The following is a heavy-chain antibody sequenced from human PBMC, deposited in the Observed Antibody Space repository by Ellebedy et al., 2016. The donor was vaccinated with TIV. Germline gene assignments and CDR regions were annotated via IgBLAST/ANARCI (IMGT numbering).Heavy chain of an antibody. Sequence: GESLKISCAASGFTFSSYWMHWVRQAPGKGLVWVSRINSDGSSTSYADSVKGRFTISRDNAKNTLYLQMNSLRAEDTAVYYCERFTGGFGDFDYWGQGTLVTVSS. D-gene: IGHD3-16*01. CDR1: GFTFSSYW. CDR2: INSDGSST. V-gene: IGHV3-74*01. CDR3: ERFTGGFGDFDY. J-gene: IGHJ4*02.